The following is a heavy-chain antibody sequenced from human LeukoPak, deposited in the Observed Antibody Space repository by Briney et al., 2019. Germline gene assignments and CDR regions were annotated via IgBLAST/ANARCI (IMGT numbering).Heavy chain of an antibody. CDR2: IYYSGSS. D-gene: IGHD6-13*01. CDR3: ARDQDSSCWYDY. V-gene: IGHV4-59*01. J-gene: IGHJ4*02. Sequence: SETLSLTCTVSGGSISTYSWSWIRQPPGKGLEWIGYIYYSGSSNYNPSLKSRVTISVDTSKNQFSLKLSSVTAADTAVYYCARDQDSSCWYDYWGQGTLVTVSS. CDR1: GGSISTYS.